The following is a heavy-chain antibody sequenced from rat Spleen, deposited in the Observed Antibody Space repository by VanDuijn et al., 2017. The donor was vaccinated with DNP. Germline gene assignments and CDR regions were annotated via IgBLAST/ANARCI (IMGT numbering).Heavy chain of an antibody. CDR3: ARWNSGHFDY. CDR1: GFTFSNYD. Sequence: EVQLVESGGGLVQPGRSLKLSCAASGFTFSNYDMAWVRQAPTKGLEWVASISPSGGSTYYRDSVKGRFTISRDNAENTLYLQMNSLRSEDMATYYCARWNSGHFDYWGQGVMVTVSS. V-gene: IGHV5S13*01. J-gene: IGHJ2*01. D-gene: IGHD4-3*01. CDR2: ISPSGGST.